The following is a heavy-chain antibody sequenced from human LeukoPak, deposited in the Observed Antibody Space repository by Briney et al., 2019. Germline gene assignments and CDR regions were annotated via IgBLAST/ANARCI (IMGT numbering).Heavy chain of an antibody. Sequence: GGSLRLSCAASGFTFSSYGVHWVRQAPGKGLEWVAVIWYDGSNKYYADSVKGRFTISRDNSKNTLYLQMNSLRAEDTAVYYCARGDSSGYPDAFDIWGQGTMVTVSS. CDR2: IWYDGSNK. CDR1: GFTFSSYG. V-gene: IGHV3-33*01. J-gene: IGHJ3*02. D-gene: IGHD3-22*01. CDR3: ARGDSSGYPDAFDI.